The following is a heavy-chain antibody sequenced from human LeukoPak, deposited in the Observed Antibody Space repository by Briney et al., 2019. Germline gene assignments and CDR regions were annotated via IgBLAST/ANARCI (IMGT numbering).Heavy chain of an antibody. Sequence: GGSLRLSCAASGFTFSSIWMNWVRQVPGKGLEWVGSINPDGSEKYYVDSVEGRFTISRDNSKNSMYLQMNSLRGEDTAVYYCARPGIAGGAFDIWGRGTVVIVSS. CDR1: GFTFSSIW. D-gene: IGHD1-26*01. CDR3: ARPGIAGGAFDI. CDR2: INPDGSEK. V-gene: IGHV3-7*01. J-gene: IGHJ3*02.